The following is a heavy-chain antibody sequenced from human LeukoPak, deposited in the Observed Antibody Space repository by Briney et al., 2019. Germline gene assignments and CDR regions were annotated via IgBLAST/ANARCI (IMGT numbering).Heavy chain of an antibody. CDR2: IYHSGST. J-gene: IGHJ4*02. V-gene: IGHV4-30-2*01. CDR1: GGSISSGGYY. D-gene: IGHD3-3*01. Sequence: SETLSLTCTVSGGSISSGGYYWSWIRQPPGKGLEWIVYIYHSGSTYYNPSLKSRVTISVDTSKNQFSLKLSSVTAADTAVYYCARVIDFWSGYNPGPFDYWGQGTLVTVSS. CDR3: ARVIDFWSGYNPGPFDY.